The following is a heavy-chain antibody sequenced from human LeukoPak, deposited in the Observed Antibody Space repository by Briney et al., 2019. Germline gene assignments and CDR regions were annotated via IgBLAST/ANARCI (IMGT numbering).Heavy chain of an antibody. CDR1: GFTFSSYA. D-gene: IGHD4-17*01. CDR2: ISYDGSNK. CDR3: ARVHDNGDYGWFDP. V-gene: IGHV3-30*03. Sequence: QPGRSLRLSCAASGFTFSSYAMHWVRQAPAKGLEWVAVISYDGSNKYYTDSVKGRFSISRDNSKNTLYLQMNSLRAEDTALYYCARVHDNGDYGWFDPWGQGTLVTVSA. J-gene: IGHJ5*02.